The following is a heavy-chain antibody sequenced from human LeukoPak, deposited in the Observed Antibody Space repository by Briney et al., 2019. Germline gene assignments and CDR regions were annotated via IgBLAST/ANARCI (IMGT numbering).Heavy chain of an antibody. J-gene: IGHJ4*02. D-gene: IGHD2-2*01. CDR1: GYTFTSYD. Sequence: ASVEVSCKASGYTFTSYDINWVRQATGQGLEWMGWMNPNSGNTGYAQKFQGRVTMTRNTSISTAYMELSSLRSDDTAVYYCAGLGYCSSTSCYASNFDYWGQGILVTVSS. V-gene: IGHV1-8*01. CDR2: MNPNSGNT. CDR3: AGLGYCSSTSCYASNFDY.